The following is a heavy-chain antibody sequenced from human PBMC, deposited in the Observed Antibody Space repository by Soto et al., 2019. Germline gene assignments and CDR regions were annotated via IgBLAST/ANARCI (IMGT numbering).Heavy chain of an antibody. V-gene: IGHV2-70*11. J-gene: IGHJ4*01. CDR3: ARATYYYDSSGYAAYYFDS. D-gene: IGHD3-22*01. CDR2: IDWDDDK. Sequence: SGPTLVNPTQTLTLTCTFSGFSLSTSGMCVSWIRQPPGKALEWLARIDWDDDKYYSTSLKTRLTISKDTSKNQVVLTMTNMDPVDTATYYCARATYYYDSSGYAAYYFDSWGHGTLVTVSS. CDR1: GFSLSTSGMC.